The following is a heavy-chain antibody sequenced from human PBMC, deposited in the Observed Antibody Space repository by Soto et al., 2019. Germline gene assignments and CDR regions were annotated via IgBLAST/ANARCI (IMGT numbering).Heavy chain of an antibody. D-gene: IGHD1-7*01. J-gene: IGHJ6*02. V-gene: IGHV4-39*07. Sequence: PSETLSLTCTVSGGSISSSSYYWGWIRQPPGKGLEWIGSIYYSGSTNYSPSFQGHVTISADKSIGTAYLQWSSLKASDTAMYYCAGDVITGTTPYGMDVWGQGTTVTVSS. CDR1: GGSISSSSYY. CDR3: AGDVITGTTPYGMDV. CDR2: IYYSGST.